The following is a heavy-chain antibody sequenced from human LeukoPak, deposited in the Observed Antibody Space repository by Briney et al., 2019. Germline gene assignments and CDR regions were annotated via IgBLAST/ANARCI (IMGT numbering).Heavy chain of an antibody. CDR1: GGSVSSSSYY. V-gene: IGHV4-39*01. J-gene: IGHJ4*02. CDR3: MRGGGIGVAGF. Sequence: SETLSLTCTVSGGSVSSSSYYWGWIRQPPGKGLEWIGSSHYSGSTYYNPSLKSRVTISIDTSKNQFSLRLSSVTAADTAVYYCMRGGGIGVAGFWGRGSLVTVSS. CDR2: SHYSGST. D-gene: IGHD6-19*01.